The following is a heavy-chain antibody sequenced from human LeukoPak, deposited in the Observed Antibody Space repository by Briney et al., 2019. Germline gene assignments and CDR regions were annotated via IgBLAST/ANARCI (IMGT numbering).Heavy chain of an antibody. CDR2: INHSGST. V-gene: IGHV4-34*01. J-gene: IGHJ5*02. CDR3: ASETPRAGRLRVP. CDR1: GGSFSGYY. D-gene: IGHD6-19*01. Sequence: SETLSLTCAVYGGSFSGYYWSWIRQPPGKGLEWIGEINHSGSTNYNPSLKSRVTISVDTSKNQFSLKLSSVTAADTAVCYCASETPRAGRLRVPWGQGTLVTVSS.